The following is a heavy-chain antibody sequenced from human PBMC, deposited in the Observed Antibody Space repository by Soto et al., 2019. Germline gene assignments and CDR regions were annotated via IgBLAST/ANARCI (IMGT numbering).Heavy chain of an antibody. Sequence: GASVKVSCKASGYTFTGYHMHWVRQAPGQGLEWMGWINPNSGDTDYAQKFQGRVTMTRDTSISTAYMELSRLTSDDTAVYYCARLVGSYLDYWGQGTLVTVSS. V-gene: IGHV1-2*02. J-gene: IGHJ4*02. CDR3: ARLVGSYLDY. CDR2: INPNSGDT. D-gene: IGHD3-10*01. CDR1: GYTFTGYH.